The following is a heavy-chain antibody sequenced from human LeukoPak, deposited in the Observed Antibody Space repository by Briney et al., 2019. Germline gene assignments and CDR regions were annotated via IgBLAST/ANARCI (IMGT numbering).Heavy chain of an antibody. CDR3: AGLYDSSGIFFDY. CDR1: GGSISSGSYY. J-gene: IGHJ4*02. V-gene: IGHV4-61*02. Sequence: PSQTLSLTCTVSGGSISSGSYYWTWIRQPAGKGLEWIGRIYTTGNTYYNPSLKSRVTISEDTSKSQFSLKLSSVTAADTAVYYCAGLYDSSGIFFDYWGQGTLVTVSS. D-gene: IGHD3-22*01. CDR2: IYTTGNT.